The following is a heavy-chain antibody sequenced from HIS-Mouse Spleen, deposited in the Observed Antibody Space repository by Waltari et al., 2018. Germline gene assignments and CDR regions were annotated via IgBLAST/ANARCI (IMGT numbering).Heavy chain of an antibody. J-gene: IGHJ4*02. Sequence: QLQLQESGPGLVKPSETLSLTCTVSGGSISSSSYYWGWIRQPPGKGLEWIGSIYYSGSTYYHPSVKSRVTISVDTSKNQFSLKLSSVTAADTAVYYCARHPDYGGKSFDYWGQGTLVTVSS. V-gene: IGHV4-39*01. CDR2: IYYSGST. CDR1: GGSISSSSYY. D-gene: IGHD4-17*01. CDR3: ARHPDYGGKSFDY.